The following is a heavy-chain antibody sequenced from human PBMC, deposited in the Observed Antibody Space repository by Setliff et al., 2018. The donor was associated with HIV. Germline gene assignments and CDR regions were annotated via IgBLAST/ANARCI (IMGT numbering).Heavy chain of an antibody. CDR2: IYYSGST. V-gene: IGHV4-59*01. J-gene: IGHJ4*02. CDR1: GGSISSYY. Sequence: SETLSLTCTVSGGSISSYYWSWIRQPPGKGLEWIGYIYYSGSTNYNPSLKSRVTISVDTSKNQFSLKLSSVTAADTAVYYCARNGADYDSSGYYYEVDYWGQGTLVTVSS. CDR3: ARNGADYDSSGYYYEVDY. D-gene: IGHD3-22*01.